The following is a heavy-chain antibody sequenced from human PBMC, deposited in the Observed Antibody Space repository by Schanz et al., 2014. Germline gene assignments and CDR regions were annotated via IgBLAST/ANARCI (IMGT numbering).Heavy chain of an antibody. V-gene: IGHV3-11*05. Sequence: QVQLVESGGGVVQPGRSLRLSCAVSGFTFSDYYMSWIRQAPGKGLEWVSYISGTTTYTNYADSVKGRFTISRDNAKNSLYLQMNSLRAEDTAVYYCAREQIMAAAGLVDYWGHGTLVTVSS. CDR3: AREQIMAAAGLVDY. D-gene: IGHD6-13*01. CDR2: ISGTTTYT. CDR1: GFTFSDYY. J-gene: IGHJ4*01.